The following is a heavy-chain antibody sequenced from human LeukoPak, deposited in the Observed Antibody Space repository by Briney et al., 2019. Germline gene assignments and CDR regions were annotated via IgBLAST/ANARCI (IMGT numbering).Heavy chain of an antibody. Sequence: SVKVSCKASGGTFSSYAISWVRQAPAQGLEWMGGIIPIFGTANYAQKFQGRVTITADESTSTAYMELSSLRSEDTAVYYCARSAAAGLNWFDPWGQGTLVTVSS. D-gene: IGHD6-13*01. CDR2: IIPIFGTA. J-gene: IGHJ5*02. CDR3: ARSAAAGLNWFDP. CDR1: GGTFSSYA. V-gene: IGHV1-69*13.